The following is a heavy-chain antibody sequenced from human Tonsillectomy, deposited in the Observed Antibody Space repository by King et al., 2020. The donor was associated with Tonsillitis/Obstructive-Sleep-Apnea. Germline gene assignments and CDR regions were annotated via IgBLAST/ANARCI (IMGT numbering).Heavy chain of an antibody. CDR3: ARENLEAAAGFYMDV. CDR2: ISNSGSTI. J-gene: IGHJ6*03. V-gene: IGHV3-48*03. CDR1: GFTFSNYE. D-gene: IGHD6-13*01. Sequence: VQLVESGGGLVQPGGSLRLSCAASGFTFSNYEMNWVRQAPGKGLEWVSYISNSGSTIYYADSVKGRFTISRDNAKNSLYLQMNSLRVEDTAVYYCARENLEAAAGFYMDVWGKGTTVTVSS.